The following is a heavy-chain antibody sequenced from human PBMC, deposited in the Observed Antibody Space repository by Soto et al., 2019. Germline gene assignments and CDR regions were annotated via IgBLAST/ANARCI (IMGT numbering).Heavy chain of an antibody. CDR2: ISGSGDST. V-gene: IGHV3-23*01. CDR1: GFTFSSYA. Sequence: SLRLSCAASGFTFSSYAMSWVRQAPGKGLEWVPGISGSGDSTYYADSVKGRFTISRDNSKNTLYLQMNSLRAEGTAVYYCAKGVPGIAVAGTGYFQHWGQGTLVTVSS. CDR3: AKGVPGIAVAGTGYFQH. J-gene: IGHJ1*01. D-gene: IGHD6-19*01.